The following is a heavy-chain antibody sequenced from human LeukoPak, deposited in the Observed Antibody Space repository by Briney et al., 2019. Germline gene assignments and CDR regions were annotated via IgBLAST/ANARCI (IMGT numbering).Heavy chain of an antibody. D-gene: IGHD6-13*01. CDR3: ARGGIAAAAYYYYYYMDV. V-gene: IGHV4-59*01. J-gene: IGHJ6*03. CDR2: IYYGGST. Sequence: SETLSLTCAVYGGSFSGYYWSWIRQPPGKGLEWIGYIYYGGSTNYNPSLKSRVTISVDTSKNQFSLKLSSVTAADTAVYYCARGGIAAAAYYYYYYMDVWGKGTTVTVSS. CDR1: GGSFSGYY.